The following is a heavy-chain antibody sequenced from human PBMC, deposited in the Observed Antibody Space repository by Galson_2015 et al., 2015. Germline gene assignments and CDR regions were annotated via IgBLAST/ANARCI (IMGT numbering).Heavy chain of an antibody. V-gene: IGHV3-53*01. CDR1: GFTVSSNY. D-gene: IGHD1-7*01. Sequence: SLRLSCAASGFTVSSNYMSWVRQAPGKGLEWVSVIYSGGSTYYADSVKGRFTISRDNSKNTLYLQMNSLRAEDTAVYYCARDNWNYEPWFDPWGQGTLVTVSS. CDR3: ARDNWNYEPWFDP. J-gene: IGHJ5*02. CDR2: IYSGGST.